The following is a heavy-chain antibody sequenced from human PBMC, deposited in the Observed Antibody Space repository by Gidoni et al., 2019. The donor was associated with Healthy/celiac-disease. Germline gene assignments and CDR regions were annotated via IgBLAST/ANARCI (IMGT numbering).Heavy chain of an antibody. CDR2: ISSSSSYI. CDR3: ARELIADFGVVHDAFAI. D-gene: IGHD3-3*01. V-gene: IGHV3-21*01. J-gene: IGHJ3*02. CDR1: GRTFSSYS. Sequence: EVQLVEAGGGMVKPGGSLRLSCAASGRTFSSYSMNWVRQAPGKGLEWVSSISSSSSYIYYADSVKGRFTISRDNAKNSLYLQMNSLRAEDTAVYYCARELIADFGVVHDAFAIWGQGTMVTVSS.